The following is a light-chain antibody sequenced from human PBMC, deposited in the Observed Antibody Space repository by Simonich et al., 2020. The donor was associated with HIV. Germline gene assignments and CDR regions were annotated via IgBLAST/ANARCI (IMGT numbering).Light chain of an antibody. CDR2: GAS. CDR3: QQYNNWPLF. J-gene: IGKJ2*01. CDR1: QSVSSN. V-gene: IGKV3-15*01. Sequence: EIVLTQSPATLSLSPGERPTLSCRASQSVSSNLAWYQQKPGQAPRLLIYGASTRATGIPARFSGSGSGTEFTLTISNMQSEDFVVYYCQQYNNWPLFFGQGTKLEIK.